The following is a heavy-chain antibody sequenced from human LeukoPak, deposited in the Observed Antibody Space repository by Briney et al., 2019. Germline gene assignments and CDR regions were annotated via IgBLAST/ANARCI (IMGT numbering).Heavy chain of an antibody. V-gene: IGHV4-59*11. D-gene: IGHD5-18*01. CDR2: LFDSVNT. J-gene: IGHJ4*02. CDR3: ATIKRGSIFGYFDF. CDR1: GGSISSHY. Sequence: SETLSLTCTVSGGSISSHYWSWIRQPPGKGLEWIAYLFDSVNTKDNPSLQSRLTLSADTSKNQFSLRLSSVTAADTAIYYCATIKRGSIFGYFDFWGQGIKVTVSS.